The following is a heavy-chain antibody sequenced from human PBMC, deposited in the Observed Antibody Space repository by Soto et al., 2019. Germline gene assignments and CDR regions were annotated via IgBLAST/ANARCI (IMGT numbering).Heavy chain of an antibody. D-gene: IGHD6-19*01. J-gene: IGHJ3*02. CDR3: ARGYSSGFGAFDI. CDR1: GGTFSSYA. V-gene: IGHV1-69*13. CDR2: IIPIFGTA. Sequence: SVKVSCKASGGTFSSYAISWVRQASGQGLEWMGGIIPIFGTANYAQKFQGRVTITADESTSTAYMELSSLRSEDTAVYYCARGYSSGFGAFDIWGQGTMVTVSS.